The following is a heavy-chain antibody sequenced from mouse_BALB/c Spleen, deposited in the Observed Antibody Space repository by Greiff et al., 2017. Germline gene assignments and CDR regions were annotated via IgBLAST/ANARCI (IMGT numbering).Heavy chain of an antibody. CDR2: IWGDGST. CDR1: GFSLTGYG. CDR3: ARDRQLGRGAMDY. J-gene: IGHJ4*01. D-gene: IGHD4-1*02. Sequence: VKLQESGPGLVAPSQSLSITCTVSGFSLTGYGVNWVRQPPGKGLEWLGMIWGDGSTDYNSALKSRLSISKDNSKSQVFLKMNSLQTDDTARYYCARDRQLGRGAMDYWGQGTSVTVSS. V-gene: IGHV2-6-7*01.